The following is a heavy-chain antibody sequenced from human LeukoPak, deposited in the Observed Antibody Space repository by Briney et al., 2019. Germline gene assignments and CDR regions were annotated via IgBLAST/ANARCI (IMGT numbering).Heavy chain of an antibody. Sequence: ASVKVSCKASGGTFSSYAISWVRQAPGQGLEWMGRINPNSGGTNYAQKFQGRVTMTRDTSISTAYMELSRLRSDDTAVYYCVKGATPADWGQGTLVTVSS. D-gene: IGHD1-26*01. J-gene: IGHJ4*02. CDR1: GGTFSSYA. V-gene: IGHV1-2*06. CDR2: INPNSGGT. CDR3: VKGATPAD.